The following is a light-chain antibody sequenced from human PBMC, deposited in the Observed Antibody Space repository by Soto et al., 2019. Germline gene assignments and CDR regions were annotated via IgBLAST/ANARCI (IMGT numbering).Light chain of an antibody. Sequence: AIQLTQSPSSLSASVGDSVTITCRASQGIRSGLAWYQQTPGRAPNLLIYDASTLESGVPSRFSGSRSGTDFTLTVSSLQPEDFAVYYCQQYNNWPPAFGGGTKVEIK. J-gene: IGKJ4*01. CDR1: QGIRSG. CDR2: DAS. V-gene: IGKV1D-13*01. CDR3: QQYNNWPPA.